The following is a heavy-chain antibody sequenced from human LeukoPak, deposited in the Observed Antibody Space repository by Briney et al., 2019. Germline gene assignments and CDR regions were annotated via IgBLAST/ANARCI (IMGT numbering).Heavy chain of an antibody. CDR2: IYYSGST. J-gene: IGHJ4*02. CDR3: AREVHEHLYYYFDF. CDR1: GGSIRSDY. Sequence: SETLSLTCTVSGGSIRSDYWRWIRQPPGKGLEWIGYIYYSGSTNYNPSLKTRVTISLDTSKNQFSLKLRSVTAADTAVYYCAREVHEHLYYYFDFWGQGTLVTVSS. V-gene: IGHV4-59*01. D-gene: IGHD3-10*01.